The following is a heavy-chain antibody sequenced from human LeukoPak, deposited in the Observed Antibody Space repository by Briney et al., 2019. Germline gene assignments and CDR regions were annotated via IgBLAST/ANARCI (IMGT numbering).Heavy chain of an antibody. Sequence: SETLSLTCAVSGYSIRSAYYWGWIRQPPGKGLEWIGSVYHSGISYSNPSLKSRVTVSVDTSKNQFSLKLSSVTAADTAVYYCATMNWNDGGYYFDYWGQGTLATVSS. V-gene: IGHV4-38-2*01. CDR3: ATMNWNDGGYYFDY. CDR2: VYHSGIS. CDR1: GYSIRSAYY. D-gene: IGHD1-1*01. J-gene: IGHJ4*02.